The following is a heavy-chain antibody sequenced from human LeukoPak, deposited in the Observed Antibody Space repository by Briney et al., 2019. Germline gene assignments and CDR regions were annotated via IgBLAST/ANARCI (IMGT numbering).Heavy chain of an antibody. CDR2: ISPAGTDI. CDR3: TRTARLADF. Sequence: GGSLRLSCAASVFTFSDYYMNWIRQAPATGLEWLSYISPAGTDIMYADSVKGRFTISRDNAKNSLSLQMNSQRAEETAVYYCTRTARLADFWGQGTLVTVSS. V-gene: IGHV3-11*01. D-gene: IGHD3-9*01. CDR1: VFTFSDYY. J-gene: IGHJ4*02.